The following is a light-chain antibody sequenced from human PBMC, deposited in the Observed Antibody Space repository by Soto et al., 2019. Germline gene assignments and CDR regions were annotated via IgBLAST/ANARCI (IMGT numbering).Light chain of an antibody. CDR3: QQYGGSPRT. CDR1: QSINSF. Sequence: VLTQSPGTLSLSAGDGATLSCRASQSINSFLAWYQQRRGQAPRILIHGASNRATGIPDRFSGSGSGPDLNLTISRLEPEDFAVYYCQQYGGSPRTCGQGTKVDIK. V-gene: IGKV3-20*01. CDR2: GAS. J-gene: IGKJ1*01.